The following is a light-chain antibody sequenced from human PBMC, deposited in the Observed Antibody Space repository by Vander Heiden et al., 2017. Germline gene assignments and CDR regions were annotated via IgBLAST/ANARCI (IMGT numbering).Light chain of an antibody. CDR3: QQYNSYPWT. Sequence: DIQITQSPSTLSASVGDRFTITCRASQSSSSWLAWYQQKPGKAPKLLIYKASSLESGVPSRFSGSGSGTEFTLTISSLQPDDFATYYCQQYNSYPWTFGQGTKVEIK. J-gene: IGKJ1*01. CDR1: QSSSSW. CDR2: KAS. V-gene: IGKV1-5*03.